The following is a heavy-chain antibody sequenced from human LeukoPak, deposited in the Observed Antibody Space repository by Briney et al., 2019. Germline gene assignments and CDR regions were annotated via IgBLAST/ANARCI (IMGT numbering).Heavy chain of an antibody. V-gene: IGHV4-34*01. D-gene: IGHD3-10*01. Sequence: PSETLSLTCTVSGGSISSYYWSWIRQPPGKGLEWIGEINHSGSTNYNPSLKSRVTISVDTSKNQFSLKLSSVTAADTAVYYCARHERGKRYYYGSGSYYVGTDVWGKGTTVTISS. CDR2: INHSGST. CDR3: ARHERGKRYYYGSGSYYVGTDV. J-gene: IGHJ6*04. CDR1: GGSISSYY.